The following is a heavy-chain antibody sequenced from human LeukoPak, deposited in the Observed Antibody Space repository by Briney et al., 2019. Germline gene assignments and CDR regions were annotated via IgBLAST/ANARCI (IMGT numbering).Heavy chain of an antibody. J-gene: IGHJ5*02. V-gene: IGHV3-48*03. CDR2: IRSSGNTI. CDR3: ASAFYGSGSYVNWFDP. Sequence: PGRCLSLSCAASGFPFSTYEMSWVSQAPRKGLEWISYIRSSGNTIYYADSVKGRFTISRDNAKNSLYLQMNSLRVEDTALYYCASAFYGSGSYVNWFDPWGQGTLVTVSS. CDR1: GFPFSTYE. D-gene: IGHD3-10*01.